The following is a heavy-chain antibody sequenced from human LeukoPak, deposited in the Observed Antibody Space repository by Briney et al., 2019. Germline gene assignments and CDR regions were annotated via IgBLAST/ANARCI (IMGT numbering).Heavy chain of an antibody. V-gene: IGHV3-21*01. CDR3: ARGGFYVGRAFDI. D-gene: IGHD2/OR15-2a*01. Sequence: GGSLRLSCAASGFTFSSYSMNWVRQAPGRGLEWVSSISSSSSYIYYADSVKGRFTISRDNSKNTLYLQMNSLRAEDTAVYYCARGGFYVGRAFDIWGQGTMVTVSS. J-gene: IGHJ3*02. CDR2: ISSSSSYI. CDR1: GFTFSSYS.